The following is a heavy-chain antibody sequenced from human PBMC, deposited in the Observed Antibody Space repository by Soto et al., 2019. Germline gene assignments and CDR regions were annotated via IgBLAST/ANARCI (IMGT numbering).Heavy chain of an antibody. J-gene: IGHJ6*02. CDR1: GGSFSGYD. CDR2: INHSGST. CDR3: ASQWPTQHYYYYYGMDV. V-gene: IGHV4-34*01. Sequence: QVQLQQWGAGLLKPSETLSLTCAVYGGSFSGYDWSWIRQPPGKGLEWLGEINHSGSTNYNPSLKNRATVSVDTSKTQFSLKQSSGTAADTAVYYCASQWPTQHYYYYYGMDVWGQGTTVTVYS. D-gene: IGHD6-19*01.